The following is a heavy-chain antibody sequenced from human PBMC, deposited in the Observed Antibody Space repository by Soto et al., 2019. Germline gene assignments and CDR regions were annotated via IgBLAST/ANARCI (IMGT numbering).Heavy chain of an antibody. D-gene: IGHD3-3*01. V-gene: IGHV1-3*01. Sequence: QVQLVQSGAEVKKPGASVKVSCKASGYTFTSYAMHWVRQAPGQRLEWMGWINAGNGNTKYSQKFQGRVTITRDTSASTAYMELSSLRSEDTAVYYCAREGNSDFWSGYSLSPGYWGQGTLVTVSS. J-gene: IGHJ4*02. CDR1: GYTFTSYA. CDR2: INAGNGNT. CDR3: AREGNSDFWSGYSLSPGY.